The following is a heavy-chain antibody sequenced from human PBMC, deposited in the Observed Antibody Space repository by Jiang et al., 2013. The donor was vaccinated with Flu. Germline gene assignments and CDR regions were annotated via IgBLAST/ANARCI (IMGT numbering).Heavy chain of an antibody. CDR1: GDSVSSNSAT. CDR3: ARDGAATHDAFDI. Sequence: QTLSLTCAISGDSVSSNSATWNWIRQSPSRGHEWLGRTYYRSQWYNNYAESVKSRITINPDTSKNQVSLQLNSVTPEDTAVYYCARDGAATHDAFDIWGQGTVVTVSS. J-gene: IGHJ3*02. D-gene: IGHD2-15*01. V-gene: IGHV6-1*01. CDR2: TYYRSQWYN.